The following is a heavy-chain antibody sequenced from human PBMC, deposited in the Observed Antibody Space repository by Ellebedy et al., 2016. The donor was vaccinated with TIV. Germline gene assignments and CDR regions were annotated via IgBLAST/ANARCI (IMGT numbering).Heavy chain of an antibody. D-gene: IGHD3-22*01. J-gene: IGHJ4*02. V-gene: IGHV3-23*01. CDR1: GLTFSNNA. CDR2: ISDSGSST. CDR3: VRDRYDSDLDY. Sequence: GESLKISCAASGLTFSNNAMSWVRQAPGKGLEWVSGISDSGSSTYYADSVKGRFTISRDNAKNSLSLQMNSLRAEDTAVYYCVRDRYDSDLDYWGQGTLVTVSS.